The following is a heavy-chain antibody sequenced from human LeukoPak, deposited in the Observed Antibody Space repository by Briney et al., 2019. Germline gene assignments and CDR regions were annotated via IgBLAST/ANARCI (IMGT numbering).Heavy chain of an antibody. CDR2: ISSSSSYI. V-gene: IGHV3-21*01. Sequence: TGGSLRLSCAASGFTFSSYSMNWVRQAPGKGLEWVSSISSSSSYIYYADSVKGRFTISRDNAKNSLYLQMNSLRAEDTAVYYCARVASGSYSFDYWGQGTLVTVSS. CDR3: ARVASGSYSFDY. D-gene: IGHD1-26*01. J-gene: IGHJ4*02. CDR1: GFTFSSYS.